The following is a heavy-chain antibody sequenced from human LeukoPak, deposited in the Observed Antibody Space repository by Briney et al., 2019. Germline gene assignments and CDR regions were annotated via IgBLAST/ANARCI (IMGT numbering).Heavy chain of an antibody. CDR1: GGSISSSSYY. D-gene: IGHD3-10*01. Sequence: PSETLSLTCTVSGGSISSSSYYWGWIRQPPGKGLEWIGSIYYSGSTYYNPSLKSRVTISVDTSKNQFSLKLSSVTAADTAVYYWGRQGYCGSGSGVIWGQGKMVTVSS. V-gene: IGHV4-39*01. J-gene: IGHJ3*02. CDR3: GRQGYCGSGSGVI. CDR2: IYYSGST.